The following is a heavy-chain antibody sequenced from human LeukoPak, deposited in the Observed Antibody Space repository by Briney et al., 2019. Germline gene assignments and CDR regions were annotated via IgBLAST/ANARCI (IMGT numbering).Heavy chain of an antibody. J-gene: IGHJ4*02. Sequence: GGSLRLSCAASGFTFSSYGMHWVRQAPGKGLEWVAIILYDGSNKYYGDSVKGRFTISRDNSKNTLYLQMNSLRAEDTAVYYCAKDLTQGWPRGIFDYWGQGTLVTVSS. CDR3: AKDLTQGWPRGIFDY. CDR2: ILYDGSNK. D-gene: IGHD6-19*01. V-gene: IGHV3-30*18. CDR1: GFTFSSYG.